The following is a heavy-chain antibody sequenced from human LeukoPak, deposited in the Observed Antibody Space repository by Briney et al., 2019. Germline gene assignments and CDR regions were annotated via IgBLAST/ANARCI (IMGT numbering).Heavy chain of an antibody. CDR3: AKGHFGAGHY. CDR2: IKSDGSST. J-gene: IGHJ4*02. CDR1: GFTFSSYW. D-gene: IGHD3-3*01. V-gene: IGHV3-74*01. Sequence: GGSLRLSCAASGFTFSSYWMHWVRQAPGKGLVWVSRIKSDGSSTSHADSVKGRFTIARDNAKNTLYLQMNSLRNEDTALYYCAKGHFGAGHYWGQGTLVTVSS.